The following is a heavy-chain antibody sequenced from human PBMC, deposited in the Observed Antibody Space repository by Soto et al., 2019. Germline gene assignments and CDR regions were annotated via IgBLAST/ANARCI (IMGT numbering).Heavy chain of an antibody. CDR1: GFTFSSYA. V-gene: IGHV3-30-3*01. CDR2: ISYDGSNK. Sequence: HPGGSLRLSCAASGFTFSSYAMHWVRQAPGKGLEWVAVISYDGSNKYYADSVKGRFTISRDNSKNTLYLQMNSLRAEDTAVYYCARGRVYYYDSSGYRERNYFDYWGQGTLVTVSS. J-gene: IGHJ4*02. CDR3: ARGRVYYYDSSGYRERNYFDY. D-gene: IGHD3-22*01.